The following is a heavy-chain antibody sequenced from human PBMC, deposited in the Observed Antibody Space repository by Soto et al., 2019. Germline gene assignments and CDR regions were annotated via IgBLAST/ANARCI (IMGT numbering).Heavy chain of an antibody. Sequence: SETLSLTCIVSGGSISEKYWNWVRQPPGKGLEWIGLIFANGHTDYNPSLKSGVTMSVDASKNQFSLRLTSMTAADTSVYYCVASLAASGLNWLDPWGRGTLVTVSS. CDR3: VASLAASGLNWLDP. CDR1: GGSISEKY. V-gene: IGHV4-4*07. J-gene: IGHJ5*02. CDR2: IFANGHT. D-gene: IGHD6-13*01.